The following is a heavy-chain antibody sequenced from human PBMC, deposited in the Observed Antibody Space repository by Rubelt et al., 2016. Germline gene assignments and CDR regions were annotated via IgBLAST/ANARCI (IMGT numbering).Heavy chain of an antibody. V-gene: IGHV3-48*01. J-gene: IGHJ4*02. CDR3: TRAVHTAVPSPFWYFDF. D-gene: IGHD5-18*01. Sequence: VRQPPGKGLEWVSHISSSSSNIYYADSVKGRFTISRDIAKNTVYLQMDSLRAEDTAVYYCTRAVHTAVPSPFWYFDFWGQGTLVTVSS. CDR2: ISSSSSNI.